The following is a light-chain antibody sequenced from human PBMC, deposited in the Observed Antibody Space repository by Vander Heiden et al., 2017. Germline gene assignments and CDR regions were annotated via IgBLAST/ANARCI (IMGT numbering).Light chain of an antibody. J-gene: IGLJ2*01. V-gene: IGLV2-14*03. CDR2: EVS. CDR3: SSYTSGTSVL. Sequence: ALTHTASVSGSPGQPLTISCTGTSSDIGNNNYVSWYQQYPGKAPKLIIYEVSNRPSGVSDRFSGSKLGNTASLTISGLQGEDEADYYCSSYTSGTSVLFGGGTKLTVV. CDR1: SSDIGNNNY.